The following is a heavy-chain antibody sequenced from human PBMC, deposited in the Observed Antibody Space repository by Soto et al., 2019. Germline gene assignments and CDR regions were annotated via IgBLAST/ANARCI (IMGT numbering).Heavy chain of an antibody. J-gene: IGHJ4*02. V-gene: IGHV3-23*01. CDR3: AKGASSGYWGCFDY. CDR1: GFTFSSYA. CDR2: ISGSGGST. Sequence: LSLTCAASGFTFSSYAMSWVRQAPGKGLEWVSAISGSGGSTYYADSVKGRFTISRDNPKNTLYLQMNSLRAEDTAVYYCAKGASSGYWGCFDYWGQGTLVTVSS. D-gene: IGHD3-22*01.